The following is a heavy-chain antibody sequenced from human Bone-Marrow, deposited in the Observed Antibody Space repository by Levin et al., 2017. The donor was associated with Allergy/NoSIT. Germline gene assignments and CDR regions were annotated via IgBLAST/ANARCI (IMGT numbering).Heavy chain of an antibody. V-gene: IGHV3-30*03. J-gene: IGHJ6*02. CDR1: GFAFSTYS. CDR3: ARGSPVGANSYYNGLDV. CDR2: LSFDGSHT. Sequence: LSLTCAASGFAFSTYSMHWARQAPGKGLYWVATLSFDGSHTYYADSVMGRFTISRDTSKDTLFLQMTSLQPDDTAVYYCARGSPVGANSYYNGLDVWGQGTTVTVSS.